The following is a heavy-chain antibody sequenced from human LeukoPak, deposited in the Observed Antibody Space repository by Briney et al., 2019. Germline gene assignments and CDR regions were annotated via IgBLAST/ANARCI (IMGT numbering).Heavy chain of an antibody. Sequence: GGSLRLSCAASGFTFGSYAMSWVRQAPGKGLEWVSAISGGGGSTYYADSVKGRFTISRDNSKNTLYLQMNSLRAEDTAVYYCAKIEAATVTPPSDYWGQGTLVTVSS. CDR3: AKIEAATVTPPSDY. J-gene: IGHJ4*02. V-gene: IGHV3-23*01. D-gene: IGHD4-17*01. CDR2: ISGGGGST. CDR1: GFTFGSYA.